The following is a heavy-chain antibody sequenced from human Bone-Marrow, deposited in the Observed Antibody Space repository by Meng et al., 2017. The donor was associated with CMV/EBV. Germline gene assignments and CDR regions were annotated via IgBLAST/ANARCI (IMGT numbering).Heavy chain of an antibody. CDR1: GGTFNSYA. D-gene: IGHD5-24*01. V-gene: IGHV1-69*10. CDR3: ARDGIDGYNPDRLFYFDA. Sequence: SVKVSCKASGGTFNSYAISWVRQAPGQGLEWLGGIIPILGITTYAQNFQGRVTITADRSTSTAYLELTGLRSEDTAVYYCARDGIDGYNPDRLFYFDAWGQGTLVTVSS. CDR2: IIPILGIT. J-gene: IGHJ4*02.